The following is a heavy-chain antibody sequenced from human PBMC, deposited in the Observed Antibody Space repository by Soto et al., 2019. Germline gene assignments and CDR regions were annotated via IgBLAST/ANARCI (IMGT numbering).Heavy chain of an antibody. J-gene: IGHJ4*02. CDR1: GFTFSSYA. D-gene: IGHD3-22*01. CDR3: AKDGQGVTMIVVVITDYFDY. Sequence: EVQLLESGGGVVQPGGSLRLSCAASGFTFSSYAMSWVRQAPGKGLEWVSAISGSGGSTYYADSVKGRFTISRDNSKNTLYLQMNSLRAEDTAVYYCAKDGQGVTMIVVVITDYFDYWGQGTLVTVSS. V-gene: IGHV3-23*01. CDR2: ISGSGGST.